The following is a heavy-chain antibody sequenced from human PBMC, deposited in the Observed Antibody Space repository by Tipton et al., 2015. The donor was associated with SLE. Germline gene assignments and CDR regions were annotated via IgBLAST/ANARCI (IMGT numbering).Heavy chain of an antibody. CDR1: DDSITTDY. D-gene: IGHD2-15*01. J-gene: IGHJ6*02. CDR2: VSYSGVT. V-gene: IGHV4-59*13. Sequence: TLSLTCTVSDDSITTDYWTWIRQPPGKGLEYIGYVSYSGVTNSNPSLQSRVTMSIDASKKQVSLRLSSVTAAGTAVYYCARIREIRWYAMDVWGQGTTVIVSS. CDR3: ARIREIRWYAMDV.